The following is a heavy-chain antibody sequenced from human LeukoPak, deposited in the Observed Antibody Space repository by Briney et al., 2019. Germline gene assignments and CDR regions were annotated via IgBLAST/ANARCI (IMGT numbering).Heavy chain of an antibody. Sequence: GGSLRLSCAASGFTFSSYSMNWVRQAPGKGLGWVSYISSGGSDIYYADSVKGRFTISRDDAKNSLYLQMNSLRADDTAVYYCARAGYSYTWPPSYYYGMDVWGQGTTVTASS. J-gene: IGHJ6*02. CDR3: ARAGYSYTWPPSYYYGMDV. D-gene: IGHD5-18*01. CDR2: ISSGGSDI. V-gene: IGHV3-48*01. CDR1: GFTFSSYS.